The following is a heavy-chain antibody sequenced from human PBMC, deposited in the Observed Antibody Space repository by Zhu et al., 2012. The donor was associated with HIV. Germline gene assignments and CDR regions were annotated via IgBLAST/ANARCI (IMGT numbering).Heavy chain of an antibody. CDR1: GGSISSSSYY. D-gene: IGHD6-19*01. CDR3: AKTRTSGWYSYAFDI. CDR2: IYYRGST. J-gene: IGHJ3*02. Sequence: QVQLQESGPGLVKPSETLSLTCTVSGGSISSSSYYWGWIRQPPGKGLEWIGSIYYRGSTYYNPSLKSRVTISVDTSKNQFSLKLSSVTAADTAVYYCAKTRTSGWYSYAFDIWGQGXMVTGLF. V-gene: IGHV4-39*01.